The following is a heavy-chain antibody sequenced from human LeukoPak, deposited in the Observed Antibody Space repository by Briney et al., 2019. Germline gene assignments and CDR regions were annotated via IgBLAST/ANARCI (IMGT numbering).Heavy chain of an antibody. V-gene: IGHV5-51*01. Sequence: GESLKISCKGSGYSFTSYWIGWARQMPGKGLEWMGIIYPGDSDTRYSPSFQGQVTISADKSISTAYPQWSSLKASDTAMYYCARLPGIVVVAFDYWGQGTLVTVSS. CDR3: ARLPGIVVVAFDY. J-gene: IGHJ4*02. CDR2: IYPGDSDT. D-gene: IGHD3-22*01. CDR1: GYSFTSYW.